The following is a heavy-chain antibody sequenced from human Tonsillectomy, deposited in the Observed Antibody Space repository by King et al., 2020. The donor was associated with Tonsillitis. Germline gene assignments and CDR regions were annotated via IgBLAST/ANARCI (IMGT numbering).Heavy chain of an antibody. CDR1: GFTFSSYD. J-gene: IGHJ4*02. Sequence: LQLVQSGGGVVQPGRSLRLSCAASGFTFSSYDMYWVRQAPGKGLEWVAVISYDGSNKYYADSVTGRFTISRDNSKNKVYLQMNSLRAEDTAVYYRARDRDGYIFDYWGQGTLVTVSS. CDR2: ISYDGSNK. CDR3: ARDRDGYIFDY. D-gene: IGHD5-24*01. V-gene: IGHV3-33*05.